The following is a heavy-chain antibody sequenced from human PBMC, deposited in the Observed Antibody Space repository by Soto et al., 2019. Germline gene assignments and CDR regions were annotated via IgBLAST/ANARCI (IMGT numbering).Heavy chain of an antibody. CDR3: ARDGDRAYCGADCYSTPPTDAFDI. D-gene: IGHD2-21*02. Sequence: VRSLRLWCAASGFTFSGYAVHCVRQAPGKGLEWVAVISYDGSNKYYADSVKGRFTISRDNSKNTLYLQMNSLRAEDTAVYYCARDGDRAYCGADCYSTPPTDAFDIRGQGTMVTVSS. J-gene: IGHJ3*02. V-gene: IGHV3-30-3*01. CDR1: GFTFSGYA. CDR2: ISYDGSNK.